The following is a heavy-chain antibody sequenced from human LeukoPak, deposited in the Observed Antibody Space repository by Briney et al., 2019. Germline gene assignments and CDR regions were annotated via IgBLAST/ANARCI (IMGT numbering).Heavy chain of an antibody. D-gene: IGHD3-3*01. CDR2: ISSSGGST. CDR1: GFTFYNYA. Sequence: PGGSLRLSCAASGFTFYNYAMSWVRQAPGKGPEWVSSISSSGGSTYYADSVKGRFTISRDNSKNTPYLQMNSLRAEDTAVFYCAKSSLLEWLSRQSWFDPWGQGTLVTVSS. CDR3: AKSSLLEWLSRQSWFDP. J-gene: IGHJ5*02. V-gene: IGHV3-23*01.